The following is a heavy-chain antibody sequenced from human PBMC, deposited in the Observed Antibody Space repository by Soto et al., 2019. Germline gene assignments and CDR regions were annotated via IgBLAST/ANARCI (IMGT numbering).Heavy chain of an antibody. V-gene: IGHV4-31*03. CDR3: ARGGMETPAAKSYCYYYMDV. Sequence: SETLSLTCTVSGGSISSGGYYWSWIRQHPGKGLEWIGYIYYSGSTYYNPSLKSRVTISVDTSKNQFSLKLSSVTAEDTAVYYCARGGMETPAAKSYCYYYMDVWGRGTTVTVSS. J-gene: IGHJ6*03. CDR1: GGSISSGGYY. CDR2: IYYSGST. D-gene: IGHD2-2*01.